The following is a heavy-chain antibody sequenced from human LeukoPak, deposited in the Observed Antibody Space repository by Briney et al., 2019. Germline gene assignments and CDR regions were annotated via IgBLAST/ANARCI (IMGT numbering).Heavy chain of an antibody. CDR2: INPNSGGT. J-gene: IGHJ3*02. D-gene: IGHD3-22*01. Sequence: ASVKVSCKASGYTFTGYYMHWVRQAPGQGLEWMGWINPNSGGTNYAQKFQGRSTMTRDTSISTTYMELSRLRSDDTAVYYCAVYDSSGYYYVSVYDAFDIWGQGTMVTVSS. CDR1: GYTFTGYY. CDR3: AVYDSSGYYYVSVYDAFDI. V-gene: IGHV1-2*02.